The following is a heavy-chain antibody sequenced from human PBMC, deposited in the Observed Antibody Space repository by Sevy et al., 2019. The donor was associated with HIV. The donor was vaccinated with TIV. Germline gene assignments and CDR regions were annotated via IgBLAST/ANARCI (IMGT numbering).Heavy chain of an antibody. D-gene: IGHD1-26*01. V-gene: IGHV3-23*01. CDR3: AKTSGSYEEGYFDY. J-gene: IGHJ4*02. Sequence: GGSLRLSCAASGFTFSSYAMSWVRQAPGKGLEWVSAISGSGGSTYYADSVKGRFTISRDNSKNTLYLQMNSLRAEDTAVYYSAKTSGSYEEGYFDYWGQGTLVTVSS. CDR2: ISGSGGST. CDR1: GFTFSSYA.